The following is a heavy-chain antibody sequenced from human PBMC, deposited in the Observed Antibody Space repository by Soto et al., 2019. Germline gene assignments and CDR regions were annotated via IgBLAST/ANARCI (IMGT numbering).Heavy chain of an antibody. CDR2: IYYSGST. D-gene: IGHD6-13*01. Sequence: SETLSLTCTVSGGSISSSSYYWGWIRQPPGKGLEWIGSIYYSGSTYYNPSLKSRVTISVDTSKNQFSLKLSSVTAADTAVYYCARRSRRSAAGPHAGWFDPWGQGTLVTVSS. CDR1: GGSISSSSYY. J-gene: IGHJ5*02. V-gene: IGHV4-39*01. CDR3: ARRSRRSAAGPHAGWFDP.